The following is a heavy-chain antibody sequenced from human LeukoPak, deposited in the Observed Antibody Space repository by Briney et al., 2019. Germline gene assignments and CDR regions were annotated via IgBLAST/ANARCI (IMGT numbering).Heavy chain of an antibody. J-gene: IGHJ4*02. CDR3: ARREDYGGNSRQFDY. CDR1: GYSISSGYY. Sequence: SATLSLTCTVSGYSISSGYYWGWIRQPPGKGLEWIGSIYHSASTYYNPSLNSRVTISVDTFKNQFSLKLSSVTAADTAVYYCARREDYGGNSRQFDYWGQGTLVTVSS. CDR2: IYHSAST. V-gene: IGHV4-38-2*02. D-gene: IGHD4-23*01.